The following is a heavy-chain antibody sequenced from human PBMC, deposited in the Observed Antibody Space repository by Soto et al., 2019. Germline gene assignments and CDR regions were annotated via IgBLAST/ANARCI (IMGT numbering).Heavy chain of an antibody. D-gene: IGHD3-3*01. CDR1: GGYFSANY. J-gene: IGHJ5*02. CDR3: ATGGLFTS. Sequence: QVQLQQWGAGLLKPSETLSLTCGIYGGYFSANYWSWIRQTPGKGLEWLGEINHAGSNDYNPSLKGRITISADTSKNQFSLKLSSMTAADTAVYYCATGGLFTSWGQGTLVTVSS. V-gene: IGHV4-34*01. CDR2: INHAGSN.